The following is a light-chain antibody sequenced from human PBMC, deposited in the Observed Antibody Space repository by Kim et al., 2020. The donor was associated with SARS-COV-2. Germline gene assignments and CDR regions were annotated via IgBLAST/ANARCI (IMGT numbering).Light chain of an antibody. CDR1: NTGSKS. Sequence: SYELTQPPSVPVAPGKTARITCGGNNTGSKSVHWYQQKPGQAPVLVIYYDSDRPSGIPERFSGSNSGNTATLTISRVEAGDEADYYCQVWDSSSDHPVFGGGTKLTVL. CDR2: YDS. CDR3: QVWDSSSDHPV. J-gene: IGLJ3*02. V-gene: IGLV3-21*04.